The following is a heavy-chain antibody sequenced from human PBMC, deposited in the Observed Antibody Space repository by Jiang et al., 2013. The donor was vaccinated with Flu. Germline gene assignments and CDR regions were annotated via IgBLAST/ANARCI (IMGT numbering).Heavy chain of an antibody. Sequence: AEVKKPGASVTVSCKASGYSFDSYFVHWVRQAPGQGPEWMGTINPSGSTTNFAQKFQGRITMTRDTSTGTVSSTLDSLRSDDTAVYYCGSGYHYGAEYWGQGTLVIVSS. V-gene: IGHV1-46*02. J-gene: IGHJ4*02. D-gene: IGHD5-18*01. CDR2: INPSGSTT. CDR3: GSGYHYGAEY. CDR1: GYSFDSYF.